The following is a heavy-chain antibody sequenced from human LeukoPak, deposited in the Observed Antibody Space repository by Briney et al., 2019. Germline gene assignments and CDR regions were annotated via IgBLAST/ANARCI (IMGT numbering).Heavy chain of an antibody. Sequence: SETLSLTCTVSGGSISTYYWGWIRQPPGKGLEWIGYIYYSGITNYNSSLKSRVTISVDTSGNQFSLKLSSVTAADTAVYYCARDSGHRRSLGVWGQGTTVTVSS. CDR2: IYYSGIT. V-gene: IGHV4-59*01. CDR3: ARDSGHRRSLGV. CDR1: GGSISTYY. J-gene: IGHJ6*02.